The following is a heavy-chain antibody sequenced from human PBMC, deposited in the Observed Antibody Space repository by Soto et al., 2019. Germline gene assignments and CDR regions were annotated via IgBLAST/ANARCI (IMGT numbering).Heavy chain of an antibody. J-gene: IGHJ6*02. V-gene: IGHV1-69*06. D-gene: IGHD5-12*01. CDR2: IIPIFGTA. Sequence: QVQLVQSGAEVKKPGSSVKVSCKASGGTFSSYAISWVRQAPGQGLEWMGGIIPIFGTANYAQKFQGRVTITADKSTSTAYMELSSLRSEDTAVYYCASKNGYEFREGGYYYYGMDVWGQGTTVTVSS. CDR3: ASKNGYEFREGGYYYYGMDV. CDR1: GGTFSSYA.